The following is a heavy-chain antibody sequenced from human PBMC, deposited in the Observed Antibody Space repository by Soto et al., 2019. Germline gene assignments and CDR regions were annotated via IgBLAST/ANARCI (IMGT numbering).Heavy chain of an antibody. CDR2: MSYDGTKQ. Sequence: PGGSLRLSCAASGFTFSTYGMHWVRQAPGKGLEWVAAMSYDGTKQYYVDSVKGRFTISRDNSRNTLFLQLNSLRDEDTAVYYCAKEYGSTWIDHWVQGNPVTVYS. CDR1: GFTFSTYG. V-gene: IGHV3-30*18. CDR3: AKEYGSTWIDH. J-gene: IGHJ4*02. D-gene: IGHD6-13*01.